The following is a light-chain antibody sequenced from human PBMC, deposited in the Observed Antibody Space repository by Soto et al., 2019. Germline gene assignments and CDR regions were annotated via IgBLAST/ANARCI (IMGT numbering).Light chain of an antibody. CDR2: GAS. CDR3: QQYNNWPIT. V-gene: IGKV3-15*01. Sequence: EIIMPQYPATLSVSPGERATLSCRASQSVSSYLAWYQQKPGQAPRLLIYGASTRATGIPARFSGSGSGTEFTLTISSLQSEDFAVYYCQQYNNWPITFGQGTRLEIK. J-gene: IGKJ5*01. CDR1: QSVSSY.